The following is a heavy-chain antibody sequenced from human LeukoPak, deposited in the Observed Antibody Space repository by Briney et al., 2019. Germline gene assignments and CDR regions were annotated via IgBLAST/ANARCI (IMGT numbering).Heavy chain of an antibody. J-gene: IGHJ4*02. D-gene: IGHD3-22*01. CDR1: GVSISSYY. CDR2: IYYSGST. V-gene: IGHV4-59*01. CDR3: ARDIGYYDSSGYYDY. Sequence: SGTLSLTCTVSGVSISSYYWGGIRHPPGEGLGWRGYIYYSGSTNYNPSLKSRVTISVDPSKNQFSLKLSSVTPADTAVYYCARDIGYYDSSGYYDYWGQGPLVTVSS.